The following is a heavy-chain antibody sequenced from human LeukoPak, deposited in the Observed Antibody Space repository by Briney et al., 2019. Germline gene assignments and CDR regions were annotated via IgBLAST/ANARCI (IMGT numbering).Heavy chain of an antibody. CDR2: IKSKTDGGTT. CDR3: TTDCSVTTCYDDSYWYFDL. D-gene: IGHD2-2*01. J-gene: IGHJ2*01. CDR1: GFTFSSYS. V-gene: IGHV3-15*01. Sequence: GGSLRLSCAASGFTFSSYSMNWVRQAPGKGLEWVGRIKSKTDGGTTDYAAPVKGRFIISRDYSKNRLYLQMTSLRTEDTAVYYCTTDCSVTTCYDDSYWYFDLWGRGTLVTVSS.